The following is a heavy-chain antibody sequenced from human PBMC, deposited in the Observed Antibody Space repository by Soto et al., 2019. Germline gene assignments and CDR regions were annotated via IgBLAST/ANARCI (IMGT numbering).Heavy chain of an antibody. J-gene: IGHJ6*02. Sequence: GESMKISCKGSGYSFTIYWISWVRQMPGKGLEWMGRIDPSDSYTNYSPSFQGHVTISADKSISTAYLQWSSLKASDTAMYYCARHWRSTVXTSGYNAIPSPIYGMDVWGQGTTVTVSS. CDR2: IDPSDSYT. CDR3: ARHWRSTVXTSGYNAIPSPIYGMDV. V-gene: IGHV5-10-1*01. D-gene: IGHD4-17*01. CDR1: GYSFTIYW.